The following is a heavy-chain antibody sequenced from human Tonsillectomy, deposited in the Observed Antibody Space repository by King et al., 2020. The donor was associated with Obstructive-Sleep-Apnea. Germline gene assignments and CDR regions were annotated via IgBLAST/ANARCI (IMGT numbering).Heavy chain of an antibody. V-gene: IGHV3-23*04. CDR1: GFSFRNYA. J-gene: IGHJ4*02. CDR2: ISGLSGTADST. D-gene: IGHD3-10*01. Sequence: DVQLVESGGGLVQPGGSLRLSCAASGFSFRNYAMTWVRQAPGKGLEWVSSISGLSGTADSTYYADSVKGRFTISRDNSKNTLYLQMNSLRAEDTAVYYCAKDHGDYYEGTYYNSFDCWGQGTLVTVSS. CDR3: AKDHGDYYEGTYYNSFDC.